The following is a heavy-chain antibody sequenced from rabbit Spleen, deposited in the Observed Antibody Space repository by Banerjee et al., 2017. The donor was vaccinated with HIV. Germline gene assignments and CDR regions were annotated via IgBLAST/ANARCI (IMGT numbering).Heavy chain of an antibody. J-gene: IGHJ6*01. CDR2: IYGDSSGST. CDR1: GFSFSSGYW. CDR3: ERLAERSGWGGDL. D-gene: IGHD4-1*01. Sequence: QQQLVESGGDLVKPGASLTLTCTASGFSFSSGYWICWVRQAPGKGLEWIACIYGDSSGSTYYASWAKGRFTISKTSSTTVTLQMPSLTAADTATYFCERLAERSGWGGDLWGPGTLVTVS. V-gene: IGHV1S45*01.